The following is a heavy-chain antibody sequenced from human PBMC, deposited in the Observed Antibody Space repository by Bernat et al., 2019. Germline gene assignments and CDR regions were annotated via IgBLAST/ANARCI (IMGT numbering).Heavy chain of an antibody. CDR2: IYWDDDK. D-gene: IGHD3-16*01. Sequence: QITLKESGPTLVNPTQTLTLTCTFSGFSLSTSGVGVGWIRQSPGKALEWLVLIYWDDDKRYSPSLKNRLTITKDTSKNQVVLTMTNMDPVDTGTYYCAHRRAYYGHWNEGHIDYWGQGTLVTVSS. CDR3: AHRRAYYGHWNEGHIDY. J-gene: IGHJ4*02. CDR1: GFSLSTSGVG. V-gene: IGHV2-5*02.